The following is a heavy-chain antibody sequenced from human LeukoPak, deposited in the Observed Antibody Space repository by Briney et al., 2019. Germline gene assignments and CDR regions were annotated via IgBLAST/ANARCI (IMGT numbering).Heavy chain of an antibody. J-gene: IGHJ3*02. CDR3: AKILFLYSSSLGAFDI. CDR1: GFTFSSYG. CDR2: IRYDGSNK. Sequence: PGGSVRLSCAASGFTFSSYGMHWVRQAPGKGLEWVAFIRYDGSNKYYADSVKGRFTISRDNSKNTLYLQMNSLRAEDTAVYYCAKILFLYSSSLGAFDIWGQGTMVTVSS. V-gene: IGHV3-30*02. D-gene: IGHD6-13*01.